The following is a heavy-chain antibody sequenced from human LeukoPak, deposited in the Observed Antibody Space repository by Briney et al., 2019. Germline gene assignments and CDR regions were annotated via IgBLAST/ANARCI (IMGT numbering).Heavy chain of an antibody. J-gene: IGHJ4*02. CDR1: GYTFTGYH. Sequence: GASVKISCKASGYTFTGYHIHWVRQAPGQGLEWMGWINPNSGGTNYAQKFQGRVTMTRDTSISTAYMELSRLRSDDTAVYYCAREGSSWYIPFDYWGQGTLVTVSS. CDR3: AREGSSWYIPFDY. V-gene: IGHV1-2*02. CDR2: INPNSGGT. D-gene: IGHD6-13*01.